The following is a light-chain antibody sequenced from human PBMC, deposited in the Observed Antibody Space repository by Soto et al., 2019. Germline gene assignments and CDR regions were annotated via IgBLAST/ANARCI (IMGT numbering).Light chain of an antibody. CDR1: QTINGY. V-gene: IGKV1-39*01. J-gene: IGKJ5*01. CDR3: QQSYDMSIT. Sequence: DIQITQSPSSLSASVGDRVTITCRASQTINGYLNWYQQKPGKAPKLLIYGASDLQSGVPSRFSGSGSVADFTLTISSLEPEDFATYYCQQSYDMSITFGQGTRLEIK. CDR2: GAS.